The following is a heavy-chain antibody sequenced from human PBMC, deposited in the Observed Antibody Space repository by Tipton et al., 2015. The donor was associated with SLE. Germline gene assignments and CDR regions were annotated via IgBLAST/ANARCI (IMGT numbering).Heavy chain of an antibody. CDR2: VSFTGSH. J-gene: IGHJ4*02. CDR3: ASFDLAIVALDN. V-gene: IGHV4-59*11. Sequence: GLVKPSETLSVTCHVSGTSISHHYWNWIRQPLGQGLEWLGYVSFTGSHTYSPSLKSRVTISVDTSKNLFSLKLQSVTAADTAIYYCASFDLAIVALDNWGQGKLVTVSS. CDR1: GTSISHHY. D-gene: IGHD3-16*02.